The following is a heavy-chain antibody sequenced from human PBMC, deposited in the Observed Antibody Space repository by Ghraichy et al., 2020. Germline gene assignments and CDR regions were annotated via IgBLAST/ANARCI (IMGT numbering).Heavy chain of an antibody. CDR3: AKDWDYDSSGYSS. Sequence: LSLTCAASGFTFDDYAMHWVRQAPGKGLEWVSGISWNSGSIGYADSVKGRFTISRDNAKNSLYLQMNSLRAEDTALYYCAKDWDYDSSGYSSWGQGTLVTVSS. V-gene: IGHV3-9*01. CDR2: ISWNSGSI. D-gene: IGHD3-22*01. CDR1: GFTFDDYA. J-gene: IGHJ4*02.